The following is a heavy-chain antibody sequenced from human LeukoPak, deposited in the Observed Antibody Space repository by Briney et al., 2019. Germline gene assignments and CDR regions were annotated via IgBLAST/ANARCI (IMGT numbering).Heavy chain of an antibody. J-gene: IGHJ4*02. CDR1: GFTFSNAW. Sequence: PGGSLRLSCAASGFTFSNAWMSWVRQAPGKGLEWVGRIKSKNYGGTTDYAAPVKGRFTVSRDDSKSTLYLQMNSLKTEDTAVYYCTTGVSTPPGYWGQGTLATVSS. V-gene: IGHV3-15*01. CDR3: TTGVSTPPGY. CDR2: IKSKNYGGTT. D-gene: IGHD5/OR15-5a*01.